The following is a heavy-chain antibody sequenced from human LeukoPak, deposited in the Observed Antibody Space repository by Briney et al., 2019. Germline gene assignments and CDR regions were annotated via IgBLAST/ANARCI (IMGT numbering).Heavy chain of an antibody. J-gene: IGHJ4*02. Sequence: GGSLRLSCAASGFTFSSYAMSWVRQAPGKGLEWVSAISGSGGSTYYADSVKGRFTISRDNSKNTLYLQMNSLRAGDTAVYYCAKGGVDYGSGSYYNGTFDYWGQGTLVTVSS. CDR2: ISGSGGST. D-gene: IGHD3-10*01. CDR3: AKGGVDYGSGSYYNGTFDY. CDR1: GFTFSSYA. V-gene: IGHV3-23*01.